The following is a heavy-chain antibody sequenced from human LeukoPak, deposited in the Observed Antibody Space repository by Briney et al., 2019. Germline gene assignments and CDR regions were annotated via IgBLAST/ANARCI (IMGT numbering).Heavy chain of an antibody. Sequence: PGGSLRLSCAASGFTFSSYWMHWVRLAPGKGLVRVSRISGDGSVTTCADSVKGRFTISRDNAKNTLYLQMNSLTADDTAVYYCARYNNVVGGARFEYWGQGTLLTVSS. V-gene: IGHV3-74*03. CDR3: ARYNNVVGGARFEY. J-gene: IGHJ4*02. D-gene: IGHD2-15*01. CDR1: GFTFSSYW. CDR2: ISGDGSVT.